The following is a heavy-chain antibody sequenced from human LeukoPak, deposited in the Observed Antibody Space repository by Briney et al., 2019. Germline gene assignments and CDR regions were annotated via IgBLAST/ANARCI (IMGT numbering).Heavy chain of an antibody. V-gene: IGHV1-2*04. Sequence: ASVKVSCKASGYTFTGYYMHWVRQAPGQGLEWMGWINPNSGGTNYAQKFQGWVTMTRDTSISTAYMELSRLRSDDTAVYYCARGGDCSSTSRRIFDYWGQGTLVTVSS. CDR1: GYTFTGYY. J-gene: IGHJ4*02. CDR2: INPNSGGT. D-gene: IGHD2-2*01. CDR3: ARGGDCSSTSRRIFDY.